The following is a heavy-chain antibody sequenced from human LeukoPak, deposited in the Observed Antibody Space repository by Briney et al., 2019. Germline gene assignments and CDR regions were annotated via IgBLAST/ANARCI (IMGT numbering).Heavy chain of an antibody. D-gene: IGHD2-21*01. V-gene: IGHV4-34*01. J-gene: IGHJ4*02. CDR1: GGSFSGYY. Sequence: SETLSLTCAVYGGSFSGYYWSWIRQPPGKGLEWIGEINHSGSTNYNPSLKSRVTISVDTSNNQFSLKLSSVTAADTAVYYCARGFLWYFDYWGQGALVTVSS. CDR2: INHSGST. CDR3: ARGFLWYFDY.